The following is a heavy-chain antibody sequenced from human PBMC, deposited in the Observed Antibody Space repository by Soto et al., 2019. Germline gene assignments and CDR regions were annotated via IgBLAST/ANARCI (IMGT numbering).Heavy chain of an antibody. Sequence: GGSLRLSCAASGFTFSSYAMSWVRQAPGKGLEWVSAISGSGGSTYYADSVKGRFTISRDNSKNTLYLQMNSLRAEDTAVYYCAKDRRYCGGDCYNDAFDICGQGTMVTVS. CDR1: GFTFSSYA. CDR3: AKDRRYCGGDCYNDAFDI. D-gene: IGHD2-21*02. J-gene: IGHJ3*02. CDR2: ISGSGGST. V-gene: IGHV3-23*01.